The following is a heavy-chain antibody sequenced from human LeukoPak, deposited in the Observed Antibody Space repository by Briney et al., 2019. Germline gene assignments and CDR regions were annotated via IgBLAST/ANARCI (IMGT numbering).Heavy chain of an antibody. V-gene: IGHV3-23*01. CDR1: GFTFSTYG. CDR2: ISGSGGST. Sequence: GGPLRLSCVASGFTFSTYGMSWVRQAPGKGLEWVSAISGSGGSTYYADSVKGRFTISRDNSKNTLYLQMNSLRAEDTAVYYCANQRWGSFDYWGQGTLVTVSS. CDR3: ANQRWGSFDY. J-gene: IGHJ4*02. D-gene: IGHD4-23*01.